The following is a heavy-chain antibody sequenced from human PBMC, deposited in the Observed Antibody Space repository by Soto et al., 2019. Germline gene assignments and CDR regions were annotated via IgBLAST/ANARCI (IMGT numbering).Heavy chain of an antibody. CDR3: ARGGNTYYDILTGYYRRRYYFDY. CDR2: INHSGST. Sequence: SETLSLTCAVYGGSFSGYYWSWIRQPPGKGLEWIGEINHSGSTNYNPSLKSRVTISVDTSKNQFSLKLSSVTAADTAVYYCARGGNTYYDILTGYYRRRYYFDYWGQGTLVTVSS. CDR1: GGSFSGYY. J-gene: IGHJ4*02. D-gene: IGHD3-9*01. V-gene: IGHV4-34*01.